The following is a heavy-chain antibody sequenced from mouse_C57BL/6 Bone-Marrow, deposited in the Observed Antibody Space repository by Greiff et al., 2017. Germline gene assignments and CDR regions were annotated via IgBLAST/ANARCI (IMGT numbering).Heavy chain of an antibody. CDR2: IDPEIGDT. D-gene: IGHD2-1*01. CDR1: GFNIKDDY. Sequence: EVQLQQSGAELVRPGASVKLSCTASGFNIKDDYIHWVKQRPEQGLEWIGWIDPEIGDTEYASKFQGKATITSDTSSNTAYLQLSSLTSEDTAVYYRSSFYGNYFDFWGQGTPLTVAS. CDR3: SSFYGNYFDF. J-gene: IGHJ2*01. V-gene: IGHV14-4*01.